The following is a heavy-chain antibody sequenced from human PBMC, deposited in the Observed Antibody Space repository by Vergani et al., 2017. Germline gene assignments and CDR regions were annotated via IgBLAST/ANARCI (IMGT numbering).Heavy chain of an antibody. Sequence: EVQLLESGGGLVQPGGSLRLSCAASGFTFSSYAMSWVRQAPGKGLEWVSAISGSGGSTYYADSVKGRFTISRDKSKNALYLQMNSLRAEDTAVYYCATKGVRWDIAARHYYYYCMDVWGKATTVTVAS. CDR2: ISGSGGST. J-gene: IGHJ6*03. CDR1: GFTFSSYA. CDR3: ATKGVRWDIAARHYYYYCMDV. V-gene: IGHV3-23*01. D-gene: IGHD6-6*01.